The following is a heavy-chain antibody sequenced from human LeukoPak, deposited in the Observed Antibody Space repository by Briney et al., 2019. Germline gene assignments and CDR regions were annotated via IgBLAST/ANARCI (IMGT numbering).Heavy chain of an antibody. CDR1: GGSISSSSYY. CDR2: IYYSGST. Sequence: SETLSLTCTVSGGSISSSSYYWGWIRQPPGKGLEWIGSIYYSGSTYYNPSLKSRVTISVDTSKNQFSLKLSSVTAADTAVYYCASQLGYCSSTSCYLFDYWGQGTLVTVSS. D-gene: IGHD2-2*01. V-gene: IGHV4-39*01. CDR3: ASQLGYCSSTSCYLFDY. J-gene: IGHJ4*02.